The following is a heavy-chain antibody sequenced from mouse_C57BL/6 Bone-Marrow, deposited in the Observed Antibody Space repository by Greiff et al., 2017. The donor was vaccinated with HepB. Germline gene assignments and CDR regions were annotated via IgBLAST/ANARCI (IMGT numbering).Heavy chain of an antibody. CDR3: ARHGYRNYGGAMDY. CDR1: GFTFSDYY. J-gene: IGHJ4*01. CDR2: ISNGGGST. Sequence: EVQLQQSGGGLVQPGASLKLSCAASGFTFSDYYMYWVRQSPEKRLEWVAYISNGGGSTYYPDTVKGRFTISRDNAKNTLYLQLSRLKSEDTAMYYCARHGYRNYGGAMDYWGQGTSVTVSS. D-gene: IGHD2-1*01. V-gene: IGHV5-12*01.